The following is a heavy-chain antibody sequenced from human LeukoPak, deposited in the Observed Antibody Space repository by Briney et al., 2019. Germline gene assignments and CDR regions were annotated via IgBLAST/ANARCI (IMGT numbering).Heavy chain of an antibody. J-gene: IGHJ4*02. Sequence: GGSLRLSCAASGFIFDDYAMHWVRQAPGKGLEWVSGLSWNSGRIGYADSVKGRFTISKDNAKNSLYLQMNSLRAEDTALYYCAKGGHYNWYYFDYWGQGTLVTVSS. V-gene: IGHV3-9*01. D-gene: IGHD1-1*01. CDR2: LSWNSGRI. CDR1: GFIFDDYA. CDR3: AKGGHYNWYYFDY.